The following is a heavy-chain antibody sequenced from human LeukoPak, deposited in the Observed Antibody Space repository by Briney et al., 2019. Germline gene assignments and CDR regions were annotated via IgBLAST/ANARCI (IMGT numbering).Heavy chain of an antibody. V-gene: IGHV4-38-2*01. D-gene: IGHD3-9*01. CDR1: GYSISSGYY. CDR3: ARGYDILTGFRLDY. J-gene: IGHJ4*02. Sequence: SETLSLTCAVSGYSISSGYYWGWIRQPPGKGLEWIGSIYHSGSTYYNPSLKSRVTISVDTSKNQFSLKLSSVTAADTAVYYCARGYDILTGFRLDYWGQGTLVTVSS. CDR2: IYHSGST.